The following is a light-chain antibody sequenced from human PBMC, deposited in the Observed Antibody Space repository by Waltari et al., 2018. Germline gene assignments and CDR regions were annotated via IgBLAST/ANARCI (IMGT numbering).Light chain of an antibody. V-gene: IGLV1-40*01. CDR2: GNN. J-gene: IGLJ2*01. CDR3: QSYDSSLSDVL. CDR1: SSNIGAGYD. Sequence: QSVLTQPPSVSGAPGQRITISCTGTSSNIGAGYDVHWYLQLPGTAPKLLLLGNNNRPSGVPDRCSAAKSASSASLAITRLQAEDEADYCCQSYDSSLSDVLFGGGTKLTVL.